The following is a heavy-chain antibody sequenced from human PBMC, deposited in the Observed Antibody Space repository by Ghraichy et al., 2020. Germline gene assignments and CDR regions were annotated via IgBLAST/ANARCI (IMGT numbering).Heavy chain of an antibody. Sequence: SETLSLTCTVSGYSISSGYYWGWIRQPPGKGLEWIGSIYHSGSTYYNPSLKSRVTISVDTSKNQFSLKLSSVTAADTAVYYCARGRRKRDYWGQGTLVTVSS. V-gene: IGHV4-38-2*02. J-gene: IGHJ4*02. CDR3: ARGRRKRDY. CDR2: IYHSGST. CDR1: GYSISSGYY.